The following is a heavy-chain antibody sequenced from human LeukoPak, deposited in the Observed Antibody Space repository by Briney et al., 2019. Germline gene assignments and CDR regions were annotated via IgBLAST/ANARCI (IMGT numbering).Heavy chain of an antibody. V-gene: IGHV4-61*01. D-gene: IGHD2-21*02. CDR2: IYYSGST. CDR1: GGSVSSGSYY. J-gene: IGHJ3*02. Sequence: SETLSLTCAVYGGSVSSGSYYWSWIRQPPGKGMEWIGYIYYSGSTNYNPSLKSRVTISVDTSKNQFSLKLSSVTAADTAVYYCARERNCGGDCYIDAFDIWGQGTMVTVSS. CDR3: ARERNCGGDCYIDAFDI.